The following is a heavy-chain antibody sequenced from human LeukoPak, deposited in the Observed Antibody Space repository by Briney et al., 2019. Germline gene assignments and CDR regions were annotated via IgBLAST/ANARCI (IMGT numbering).Heavy chain of an antibody. D-gene: IGHD4-23*01. CDR1: AFIFSGHW. Sequence: GGSLRLSCEGSAFIFSGHWMNWVRQTPGKGLEWVAVISYDGSNKYYADSVKGRFTISRDNSKNTLYLQMNSLRAEDTAVYYCAKDNDYGGSLDYWGQGTLVTVSS. V-gene: IGHV3-30*18. CDR3: AKDNDYGGSLDY. CDR2: ISYDGSNK. J-gene: IGHJ4*02.